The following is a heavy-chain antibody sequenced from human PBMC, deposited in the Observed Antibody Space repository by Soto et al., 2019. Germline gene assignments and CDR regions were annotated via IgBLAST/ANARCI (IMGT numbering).Heavy chain of an antibody. CDR3: ARDSGHYYRSDAFDK. V-gene: IGHV1-46*01. CDR2: IDPSGGST. Sequence: QVQLVQSGAEVKKPGASVKVSCKASGYTXTASYMHXXRXXPGQXXXWMGIIDPSGGSTSYSQKFQGRVTMTRDTSTSTVYMELNSLRSEDTAVFYCARDSGHYYRSDAFDKWGQGTMVTVSS. CDR1: GYTXTASY. D-gene: IGHD1-26*01. J-gene: IGHJ3*02.